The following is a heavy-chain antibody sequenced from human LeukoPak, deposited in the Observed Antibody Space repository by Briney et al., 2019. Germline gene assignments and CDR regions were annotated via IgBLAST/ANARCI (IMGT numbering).Heavy chain of an antibody. V-gene: IGHV4-39*01. Sequence: SETLSLTCTVSGGSISSSSYYWGWIRQPPGKGLEWIGNIYYSGSTYCNPSLKSRVTISVDTSKNQFSLKLSAVTAADTAVYYCASVRRGFGESSKYYSYYYMDVWGNGTTVTVSS. CDR1: GGSISSSSYY. CDR3: ASVRRGFGESSKYYSYYYMDV. D-gene: IGHD3-10*01. CDR2: IYYSGST. J-gene: IGHJ6*03.